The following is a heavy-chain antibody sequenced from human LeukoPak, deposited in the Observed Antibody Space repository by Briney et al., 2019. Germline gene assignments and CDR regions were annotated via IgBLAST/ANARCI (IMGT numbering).Heavy chain of an antibody. D-gene: IGHD2/OR15-2a*01. CDR2: INPDGSVG. CDR1: GFRFSDYW. J-gene: IGHJ4*02. Sequence: PGGSLRLSRAASGFRFSDYWMSWVRQAPGKGLEWVASINPDGSVGKYVDSVEGRFTISRDNAKNSLYLQMNTLRAEDTALYYCARAPYSRTTWHYWGQGTLVTVSS. V-gene: IGHV3-7*01. CDR3: ARAPYSRTTWHY.